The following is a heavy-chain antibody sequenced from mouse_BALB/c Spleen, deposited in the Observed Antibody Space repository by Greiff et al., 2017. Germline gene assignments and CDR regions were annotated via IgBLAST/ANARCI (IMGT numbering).Heavy chain of an antibody. J-gene: IGHJ4*01. CDR2: IYPANGNT. CDR1: GFNFKDTY. CDR3: ARSIFSMDY. Sequence: VQLQQSGAELVKPGASVKLSCKASGFNFKDTYMHWVKQRPEQGLEWIGRIYPANGNTKYDPKFQGKATITADTSSNTAYLQLSSLTAEDTAVYYCARSIFSMDYWGQGTSVTVSS. V-gene: IGHV14-3*02.